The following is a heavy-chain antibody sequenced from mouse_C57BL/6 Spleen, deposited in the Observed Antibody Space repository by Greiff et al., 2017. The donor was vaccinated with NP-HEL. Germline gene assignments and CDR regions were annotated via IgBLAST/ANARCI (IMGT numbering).Heavy chain of an antibody. CDR2: IDPANGNT. V-gene: IGHV14-3*01. D-gene: IGHD2-4*01. CDR3: ARGEENYDYDEGNYYAMDY. Sequence: EVQLQQSVAELVRPGASVKLSCTASGFNIKNTYMHWVKQRPEQGLEWIGRIDPANGNTKYAPKFQGKATITADTASNTAYLQLSSLTSEDTAIYYCARGEENYDYDEGNYYAMDYWGQGTSVTVSS. J-gene: IGHJ4*01. CDR1: GFNIKNTY.